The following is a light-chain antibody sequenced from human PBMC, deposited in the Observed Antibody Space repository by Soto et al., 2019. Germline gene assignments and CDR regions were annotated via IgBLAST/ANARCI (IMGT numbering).Light chain of an antibody. Sequence: QSALTQPASVSGSPGQSITISCTGTSSDVGGYNYVSWYQQHPGKAPKLMIYEVSNRPSGVSKRFSGSKSGNTASLTISGLQAEDEADYYCSSYISSSIDYVFGTGTKVTVL. CDR2: EVS. CDR3: SSYISSSIDYV. V-gene: IGLV2-14*01. J-gene: IGLJ1*01. CDR1: SSDVGGYNY.